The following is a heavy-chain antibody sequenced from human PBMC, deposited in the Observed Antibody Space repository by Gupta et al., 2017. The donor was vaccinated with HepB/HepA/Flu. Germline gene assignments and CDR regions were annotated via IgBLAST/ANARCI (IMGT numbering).Heavy chain of an antibody. J-gene: IGHJ6*03. CDR2: IIPIFGTA. CDR1: GGTFSSYA. Sequence: QVQLVQSGAEVKKPGSSVKVSCKASGGTFSSYAISWVRQAPGQGLEWMGGIIPIFGTANYAQKFQGRVTITADKSTSTAYMELSSLRSEDTAVYYCARVPGVALLPGSLYYYMDVWGKGTTVTVSS. D-gene: IGHD3-10*01. CDR3: ARVPGVALLPGSLYYYMDV. V-gene: IGHV1-69*06.